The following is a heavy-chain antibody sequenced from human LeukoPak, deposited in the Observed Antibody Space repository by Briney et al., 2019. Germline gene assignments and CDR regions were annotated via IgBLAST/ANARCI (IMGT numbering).Heavy chain of an antibody. CDR2: IYTSGKT. Sequence: SQTLSLTCTVSGDSISSGRYYWSWVRQPAGKELEWIGRIYTSGKTDYNPYTPSLKSRVTVSLDTSKNQLSLFPTSVTAADTAMYYCARSFSGSYYFEYWGQGTLVTVSS. CDR3: ARSFSGSYYFEY. J-gene: IGHJ4*02. V-gene: IGHV4-61*02. CDR1: GDSISSGRYY. D-gene: IGHD1-26*01.